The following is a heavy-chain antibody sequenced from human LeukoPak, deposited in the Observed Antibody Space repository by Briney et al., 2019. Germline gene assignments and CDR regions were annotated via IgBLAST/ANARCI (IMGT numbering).Heavy chain of an antibody. V-gene: IGHV1-18*01. CDR1: GYTFTSYG. CDR3: ARVARDYYGSGSYPFDY. CDR2: ISAYNGNT. J-gene: IGHJ4*02. D-gene: IGHD3-10*01. Sequence: ASVKVSCKASGYTFTSYGISWVRQAPGQGLEWMGWISAYNGNTNCAQKLQGRVTMTTDTSTSTAYMELRSLRSDDTAVYYCARVARDYYGSGSYPFDYWGQGTLVTVSS.